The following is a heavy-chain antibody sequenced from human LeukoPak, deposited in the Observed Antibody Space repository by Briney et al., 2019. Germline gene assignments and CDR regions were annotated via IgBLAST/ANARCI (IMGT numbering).Heavy chain of an antibody. CDR3: TRDRSRAEDD. J-gene: IGHJ4*02. CDR2: INQGGSDK. V-gene: IGHV3-7*01. D-gene: IGHD1-14*01. Sequence: GGSLRLFCAASGFTFSGHWMSWVRQAPGKGLEWVANINQGGSDKYYVDSVKGRFTISRDNANNLLYLQTNSLRGEDTAVYYCTRDRSRAEDDWGKGTLVTVSS. CDR1: GFTFSGHW.